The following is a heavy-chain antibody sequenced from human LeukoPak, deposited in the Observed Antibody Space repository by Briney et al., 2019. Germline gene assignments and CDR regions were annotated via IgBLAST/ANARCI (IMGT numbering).Heavy chain of an antibody. CDR2: IYHSGST. V-gene: IGHV4-38-2*01. Sequence: SETLSLTCAVSGYSISSGYYWAWIRQPPAKGLEWIGSIYHSGSTDYNTSLKSRVTISIDTSKNQFSLKLSSVTAADTAVYYCARHGGFYDFWSAITKYYFDLWGRGTLVTVSS. D-gene: IGHD3-3*01. CDR1: GYSISSGYY. CDR3: ARHGGFYDFWSAITKYYFDL. J-gene: IGHJ2*01.